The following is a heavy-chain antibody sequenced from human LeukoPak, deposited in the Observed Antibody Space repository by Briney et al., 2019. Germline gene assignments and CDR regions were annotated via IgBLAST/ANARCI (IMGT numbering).Heavy chain of an antibody. CDR2: INAGNGNT. CDR1: GYTFSSYV. Sequence: ASVKVSCKASGYTFSSYVMHWVRQAPGQRLEWMGWINAGNGNTEYAQKFQGRVTITRDTSASTAYMELNSLRSEDTAVYYCARDTFGTSRPIEYWGQGTLVTVSP. CDR3: ARDTFGTSRPIEY. J-gene: IGHJ4*02. D-gene: IGHD2/OR15-2a*01. V-gene: IGHV1-3*01.